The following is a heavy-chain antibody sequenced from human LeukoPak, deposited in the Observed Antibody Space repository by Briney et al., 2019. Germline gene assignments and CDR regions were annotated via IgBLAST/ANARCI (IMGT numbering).Heavy chain of an antibody. CDR3: ARDRSYYGSGRGGMDV. Sequence: AGGSLRLSCAASGFTFSSYWMSWVRQAPGKGLEWVANIKQDGSEKYYVDSVKGRFTISRDNAKNSLYLQMNNLRAEDTAVYYCARDRSYYGSGRGGMDVWGQGTTVIVSS. D-gene: IGHD3-10*01. CDR1: GFTFSSYW. J-gene: IGHJ6*02. CDR2: IKQDGSEK. V-gene: IGHV3-7*03.